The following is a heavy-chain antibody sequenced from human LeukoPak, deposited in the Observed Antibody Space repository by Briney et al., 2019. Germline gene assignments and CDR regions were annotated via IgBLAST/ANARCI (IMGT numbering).Heavy chain of an antibody. V-gene: IGHV3-53*01. J-gene: IGHJ4*02. CDR1: GFAVSSNY. CDR3: ARTSSAVNTKGLDS. D-gene: IGHD6-13*01. Sequence: GGSLRLSCAASGFAVSSNYMTWVRQAPGKGLGWVSVVYSGGSTEYADSVKGRFTISRDNSKNTLYLQMNSLRAEDTAVYYCARTSSAVNTKGLDSWGQGTLVTVSS. CDR2: VYSGGST.